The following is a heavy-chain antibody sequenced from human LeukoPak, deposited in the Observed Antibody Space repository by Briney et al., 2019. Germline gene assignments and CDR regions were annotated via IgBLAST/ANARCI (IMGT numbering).Heavy chain of an antibody. V-gene: IGHV4-34*01. CDR3: AGGQDGDYGFDY. D-gene: IGHD4-17*01. CDR2: INHSGST. Sequence: PSETLSLTCAVYGGSFSGYYWSWIRQPPGKGLEWIGEINHSGSTNYNPSLKSRVTISVDTSKNQFSLKLSSVTAADTAVYCCAGGQDGDYGFDYWGQGTLVTVSS. CDR1: GGSFSGYY. J-gene: IGHJ4*02.